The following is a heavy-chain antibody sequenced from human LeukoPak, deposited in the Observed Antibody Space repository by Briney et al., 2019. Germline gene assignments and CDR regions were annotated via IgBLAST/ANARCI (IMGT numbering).Heavy chain of an antibody. CDR3: ARDWLAGNPYHALDL. D-gene: IGHD3-22*01. CDR1: GFTFSSYW. J-gene: IGHJ3*01. CDR2: IKEDGSEE. V-gene: IGHV3-7*01. Sequence: QSGGSLRLSCAASGFTFSSYWMTWVRQAPGKGLECVANIKEDGSEEYYVDSVKGRFSISRDNAKNSLHLQMNSLRAEDTAVYYCARDWLAGNPYHALDLWGKGTMVTVSS.